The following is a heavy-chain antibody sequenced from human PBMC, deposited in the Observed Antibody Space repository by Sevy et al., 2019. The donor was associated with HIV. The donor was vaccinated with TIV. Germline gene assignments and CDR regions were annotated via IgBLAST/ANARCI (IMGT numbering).Heavy chain of an antibody. V-gene: IGHV3-48*01. CDR2: ISSSSSTI. D-gene: IGHD3-3*01. CDR1: GFTFSSYS. J-gene: IGHJ6*02. CDR3: ARASFSSGYYERDYYYGMDV. Sequence: GESLKISCAASGFTFSSYSMNWVRQAPGKGLEWVSYISSSSSTIYYAVSVKGRFTISRDNAKNSLYLQMNSLRADDTAVYYCARASFSSGYYERDYYYGMDVWGQGTTVTVSS.